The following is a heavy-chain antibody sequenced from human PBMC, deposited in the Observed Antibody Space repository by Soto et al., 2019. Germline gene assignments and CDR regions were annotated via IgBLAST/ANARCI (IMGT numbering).Heavy chain of an antibody. J-gene: IGHJ4*02. D-gene: IGHD6-19*01. Sequence: PGGSLRLSCAASGFSFSSYAVSWVRQAPGKGLEWVSVFDGSVGHTFYTNSVKGRFTISNDNSKNTLFLQMNSLKAEDTAVYFRAKHIQYDSGWPLHYWGQGTLVTVSS. CDR1: GFSFSSYA. V-gene: IGHV3-23*01. CDR2: FDGSVGHT. CDR3: AKHIQYDSGWPLHY.